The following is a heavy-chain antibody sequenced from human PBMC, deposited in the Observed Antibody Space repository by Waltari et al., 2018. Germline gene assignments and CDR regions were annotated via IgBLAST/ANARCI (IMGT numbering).Heavy chain of an antibody. V-gene: IGHV3-30*02. D-gene: IGHD2-21*02. J-gene: IGHJ3*02. Sequence: QVQLVESGGGVVQPGGSLRLSCAASGFTFSSYGMHWVREAPGKGLEWVAFIRYDGSNKYYADSVKGRFTISRDNSKNTLYLQMNSLRAEDTAVYYCHCHDAFDIWGQGTMVTVSS. CDR1: GFTFSSYG. CDR3: HCHDAFDI. CDR2: IRYDGSNK.